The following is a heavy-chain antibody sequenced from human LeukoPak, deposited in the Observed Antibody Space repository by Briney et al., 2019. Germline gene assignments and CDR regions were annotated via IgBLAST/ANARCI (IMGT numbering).Heavy chain of an antibody. CDR3: ARGGPLEYYDFWSGPGDY. CDR2: INHSGST. V-gene: IGHV4-34*01. D-gene: IGHD3-3*01. Sequence: SETLSLTCAVYGGSFSGYYWSWIRQPPGKGLEWIGEINHSGSTNYNPSLKSRVTISVDTSKNQFPLKPSSVTAADTAVYYCARGGPLEYYDFWSGPGDYWGQGTLVTVSS. CDR1: GGSFSGYY. J-gene: IGHJ4*02.